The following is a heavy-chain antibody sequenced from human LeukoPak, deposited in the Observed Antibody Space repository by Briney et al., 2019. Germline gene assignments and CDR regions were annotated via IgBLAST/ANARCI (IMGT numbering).Heavy chain of an antibody. D-gene: IGHD3-3*01. V-gene: IGHV4-31*03. CDR1: GGSISSGGYY. CDR2: IYYSGST. CDR3: ARDMDLWVRYDFWSGHYGMDV. J-gene: IGHJ6*02. Sequence: SETPSLTCTVSGGSISSGGYYWSWIRQHPGKGLEWIGYIYYSGSTYYNPSLKSRVTISVDTSKNQFSLKLSSVTAADTAVYYCARDMDLWVRYDFWSGHYGMDVWGQGTTVTVSS.